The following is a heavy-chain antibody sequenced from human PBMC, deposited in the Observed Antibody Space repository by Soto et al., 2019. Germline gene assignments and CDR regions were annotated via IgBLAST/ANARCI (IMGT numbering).Heavy chain of an antibody. J-gene: IGHJ4*02. D-gene: IGHD3-10*01. CDR3: ARSPGVFDY. Sequence: QVQLVQSGAEVKKPGSSVKVSCKASGGTFSSLAISWVRQAPGQGLEWMGGLVPVFGTANYAQKFQGRVTITPDTSTSTSYMERGSLRSEDTAAYYCARSPGVFDYWGQGTRVTVSS. CDR1: GGTFSSLA. V-gene: IGHV1-69*06. CDR2: LVPVFGTA.